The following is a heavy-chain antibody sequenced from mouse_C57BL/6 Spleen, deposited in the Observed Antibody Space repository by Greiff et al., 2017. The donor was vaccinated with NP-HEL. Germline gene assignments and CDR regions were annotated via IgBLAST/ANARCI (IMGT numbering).Heavy chain of an antibody. V-gene: IGHV1-52*01. CDR1: GYTFTSYW. J-gene: IGHJ2*01. Sequence: VQLQQPGAELVRPGSSVKLSCKASGYTFTSYWMHWVKQRPIQGLEWIGNIDPSDSETHYNQKFKDKATLTVDKSSSTAYMQLSSLTSEDSAVYYCARAYGSPNYFDYWGQGTTLTVSS. D-gene: IGHD1-1*01. CDR3: ARAYGSPNYFDY. CDR2: IDPSDSET.